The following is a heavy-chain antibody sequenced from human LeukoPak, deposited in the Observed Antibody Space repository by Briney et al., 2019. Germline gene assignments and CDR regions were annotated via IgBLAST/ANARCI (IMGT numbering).Heavy chain of an antibody. Sequence: GGSLRLSCAASGFTFSSYCMHGVRRAPGEGPVWVSCINNDGSGTTYTDPVKGRLPISRDDAKNTLSLQMTSLRAEDTAVYYCVRGGESTWSWGQGTLVTVSS. CDR3: VRGGESTWS. V-gene: IGHV3-74*01. D-gene: IGHD2-15*01. CDR2: INNDGSGT. J-gene: IGHJ5*02. CDR1: GFTFSSYC.